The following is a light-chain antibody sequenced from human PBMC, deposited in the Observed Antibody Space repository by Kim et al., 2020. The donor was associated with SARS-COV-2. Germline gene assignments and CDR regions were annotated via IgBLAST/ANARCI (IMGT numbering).Light chain of an antibody. V-gene: IGKV1-9*01. CDR3: QQLNWSPQA. Sequence: GDRVTITCRASQGFSSYLAWYQQKPGKAPKLLIYAASTLQSGVPSRFSGSGSGTEFTLTISSLQPEDFATYYCQQLNWSPQAFGPGTKVDIK. CDR2: AAS. CDR1: QGFSSY. J-gene: IGKJ3*01.